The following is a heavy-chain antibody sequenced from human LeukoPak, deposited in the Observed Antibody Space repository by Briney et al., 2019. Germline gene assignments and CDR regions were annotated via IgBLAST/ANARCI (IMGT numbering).Heavy chain of an antibody. J-gene: IGHJ5*02. CDR3: ARHRNPLYYDSSGYYLGVGWFDP. V-gene: IGHV4-39*01. Sequence: SETLSLTCTVSGGSISSSSYYWGWIRRPPGKGLEWIGGIYYSGSTYYNPSLKSRVTISVDTSKNQFSLKLSSVTAADTAVYYCARHRNPLYYDSSGYYLGVGWFDPWGQGALVTVSS. D-gene: IGHD3-22*01. CDR1: GGSISSSSYY. CDR2: IYYSGST.